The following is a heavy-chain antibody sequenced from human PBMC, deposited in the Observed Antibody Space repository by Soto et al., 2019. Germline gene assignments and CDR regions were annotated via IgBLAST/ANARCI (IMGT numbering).Heavy chain of an antibody. J-gene: IGHJ4*02. CDR3: AVVVADELYFDY. Sequence: PSETLSLTCTVSGGSISSGDYYWSWIRQPPGKGLEWIGYIYYSGSTYYNPSLKSRVTISVDTSKNQFSLKLSSVTAADTAVYYCAVVVADELYFDYWGQGTLVTVSS. V-gene: IGHV4-30-4*01. D-gene: IGHD2-15*01. CDR1: GGSISSGDYY. CDR2: IYYSGST.